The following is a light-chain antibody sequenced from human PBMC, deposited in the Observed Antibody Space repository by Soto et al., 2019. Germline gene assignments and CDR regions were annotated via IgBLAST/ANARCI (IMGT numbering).Light chain of an antibody. CDR2: AAS. CDR1: QGISNN. CDR3: QQYENLPIT. Sequence: DIQMTQSPSSLSASVGDRVTLTCRASQGISNNLAWYQQRPGKIPKLLTFAASNLRSGVPSRFSGSGSGTDFTFTISSLQPEDIATYYCQQYENLPITFGQGTRLEIK. J-gene: IGKJ5*01. V-gene: IGKV1-27*01.